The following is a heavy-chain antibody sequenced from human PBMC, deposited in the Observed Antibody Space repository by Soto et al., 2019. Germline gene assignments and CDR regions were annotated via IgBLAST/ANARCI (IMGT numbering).Heavy chain of an antibody. J-gene: IGHJ6*02. D-gene: IGHD3-3*01. CDR2: INPNSGGT. CDR1: GYTFTGYY. V-gene: IGHV1-2*02. Sequence: ASVKVSCKASGYTFTGYYMHWVRQAPGQGLEWMGWINPNSGGTNYAQKFQGRVTMTRDTSISTAYMELSRLRSDDTAVYYCAISPAASGYYGYYYYCMDVWGQGTTVTVSS. CDR3: AISPAASGYYGYYYYCMDV.